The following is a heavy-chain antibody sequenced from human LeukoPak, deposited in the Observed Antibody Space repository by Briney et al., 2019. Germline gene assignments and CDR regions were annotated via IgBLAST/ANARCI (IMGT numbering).Heavy chain of an antibody. Sequence: GGSLRLSCAASGFTFSSYSMNWVRQAPGKGLEWVSSISSSSSYIYYADSVKGGFTISRDNAKNSLYLQMNSLRVEDTVVYYCARGLGYCSGGSCPRNTYFDYWGQGTLVTVSS. CDR3: ARGLGYCSGGSCPRNTYFDY. CDR2: ISSSSSYI. J-gene: IGHJ4*02. D-gene: IGHD2-15*01. CDR1: GFTFSSYS. V-gene: IGHV3-21*01.